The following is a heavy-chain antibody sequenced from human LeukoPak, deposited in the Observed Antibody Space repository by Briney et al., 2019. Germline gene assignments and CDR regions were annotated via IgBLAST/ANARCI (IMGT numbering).Heavy chain of an antibody. Sequence: GASVKVSCKASGYTFTSYGISWVRQAPGQGLEWMGWISAYNGNTNYAQKLQGRVTMTTDTSTSTAYMELRSLRSDDTAVYYCARVRLATVTTGWFDPRGQGTLVTVSS. CDR2: ISAYNGNT. CDR3: ARVRLATVTTGWFDP. D-gene: IGHD4-17*01. CDR1: GYTFTSYG. J-gene: IGHJ5*02. V-gene: IGHV1-18*01.